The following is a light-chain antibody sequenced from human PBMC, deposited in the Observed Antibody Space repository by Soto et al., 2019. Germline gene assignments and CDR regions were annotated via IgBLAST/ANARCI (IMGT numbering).Light chain of an antibody. Sequence: QAVVTQPPSVSGAPGQRGTISCTGSSSNIGAGYAVNWYQQIPGTAPKVRIYGNSNRPSGVPDRFSGSQSGTSASLGITGLQADDEDDYYGQSYDYSLSGYWVFRGGTKLTVL. CDR2: GNS. CDR1: SSNIGAGYA. V-gene: IGLV1-40*01. CDR3: QSYDYSLSGYWV. J-gene: IGLJ3*02.